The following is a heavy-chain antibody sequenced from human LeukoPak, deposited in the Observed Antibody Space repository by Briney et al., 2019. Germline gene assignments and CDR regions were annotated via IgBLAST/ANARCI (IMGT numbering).Heavy chain of an antibody. CDR3: TREGAVLRYYFDY. CDR2: IRSKAYGGTT. V-gene: IGHV3-49*04. D-gene: IGHD3-16*01. CDR1: GFTFGDYV. J-gene: IGHJ4*02. Sequence: GGSLRLSCTASGFTFGDYVMSWVRQAPGKGLEWVGFIRSKAYGGTTEYAASVKGRFTISRDDSKSIAYLQMNSLKTEDTAVYYCTREGAVLRYYFDYWGQGTLVTVSS.